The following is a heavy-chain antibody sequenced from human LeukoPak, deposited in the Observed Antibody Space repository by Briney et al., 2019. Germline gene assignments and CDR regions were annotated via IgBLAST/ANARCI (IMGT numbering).Heavy chain of an antibody. D-gene: IGHD3-10*01. CDR1: GGSTSSGDYY. J-gene: IGHJ6*03. CDR2: IYYSGST. CDR3: ARGYYGSGNFGYYYMDV. Sequence: SETLSLTCTVSGGSTSSGDYYWSWIRQPPGKGLEWIGYIYYSGSTYYNPSLKSRVTISVDTSKNQFSLKLSSVTAADTAVYYCARGYYGSGNFGYYYMDVWGKGTTVTVSS. V-gene: IGHV4-30-4*08.